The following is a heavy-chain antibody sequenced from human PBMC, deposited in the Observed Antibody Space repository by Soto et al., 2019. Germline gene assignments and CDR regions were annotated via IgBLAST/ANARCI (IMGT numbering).Heavy chain of an antibody. CDR2: ISGSGGST. J-gene: IGHJ5*02. D-gene: IGHD3-10*01. CDR3: AKTDGSGSYYNLNWFDP. V-gene: IGHV3-23*01. Sequence: VGSLRLSCAASGFTFSSYAMSWVRQAPGKGLEWVSAISGSGGSTYYADSVKGRFTISRDNSKNTLYLQMNSLRAEDTAVYYCAKTDGSGSYYNLNWFDPWGQGTLVTVSS. CDR1: GFTFSSYA.